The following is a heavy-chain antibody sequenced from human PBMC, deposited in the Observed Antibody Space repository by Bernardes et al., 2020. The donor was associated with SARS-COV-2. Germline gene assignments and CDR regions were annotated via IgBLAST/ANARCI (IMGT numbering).Heavy chain of an antibody. CDR3: ARASHYGMDV. CDR1: GTSMSSYY. V-gene: IGHV4-59*01. CDR2: IYYSGTT. Sequence: TLSLTCTVSGTSMSSYYWNWIRQPPGKGLEWIGHIYYSGTTRYNPYVQSRVTISVDTSKMQFSLKLSSVTAADTAVYYCARASHYGMDVWGQGTTVTVSS. J-gene: IGHJ6*02.